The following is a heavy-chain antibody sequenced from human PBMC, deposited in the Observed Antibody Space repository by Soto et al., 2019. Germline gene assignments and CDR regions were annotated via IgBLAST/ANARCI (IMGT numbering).Heavy chain of an antibody. Sequence: ASVKVSCKATGYTFTSYGISWVRQAPGQGLEWMGWISASNGNTNYAQKLQGRVTMTTDTYTSTAYLELRSLRSDDTAVYYCARVEAAMSGHWFDPWGQGTLVTVSS. CDR2: ISASNGNT. CDR1: GYTFTSYG. CDR3: ARVEAAMSGHWFDP. D-gene: IGHD2-2*01. J-gene: IGHJ5*02. V-gene: IGHV1-18*01.